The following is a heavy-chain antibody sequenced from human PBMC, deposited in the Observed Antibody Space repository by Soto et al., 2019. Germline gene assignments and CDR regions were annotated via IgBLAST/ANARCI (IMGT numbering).Heavy chain of an antibody. D-gene: IGHD3-9*01. Sequence: GASVKVSCTASGYTFTSYGISWVRQAPGQGLEWMGWISAYNGNTNYAQKLQGRVTMTTDTSTSTAYMELRSLRSDDTAVYYCAVDYGILTGPWFDPWGQGTLVTVSS. V-gene: IGHV1-18*04. J-gene: IGHJ5*02. CDR1: GYTFTSYG. CDR3: AVDYGILTGPWFDP. CDR2: ISAYNGNT.